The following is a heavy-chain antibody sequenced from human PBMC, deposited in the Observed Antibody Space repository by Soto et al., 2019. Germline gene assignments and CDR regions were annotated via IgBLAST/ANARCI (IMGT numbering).Heavy chain of an antibody. D-gene: IGHD3-16*01. Sequence: ASVQVSCKSSGYSFTRYYIHWVRPAPGQGLEWMGWINPNCGGTKFAQKFQGRVTITRDTPISTAYMELIRLTSDNTAVYDSARVGNTMAALGGWFGMGVWGQGTTVTVSS. CDR2: INPNCGGT. V-gene: IGHV1-2*02. CDR3: ARVGNTMAALGGWFGMGV. J-gene: IGHJ6*02. CDR1: GYSFTRYY.